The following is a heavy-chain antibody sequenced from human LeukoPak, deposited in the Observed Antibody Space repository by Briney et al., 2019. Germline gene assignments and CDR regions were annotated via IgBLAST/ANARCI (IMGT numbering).Heavy chain of an antibody. CDR2: ISYDGNNE. Sequence: PGGSLRLSCAVSGFTFNTYGMHWVRQAPGKGLEWVAVISYDGNNENYADSVKGRFTISRDISKNTLFFQLSSLRAEDTAVYYCVRSSGIEKGEYCSGGSCYLDRWGQGTLVTVSS. CDR1: GFTFNTYG. CDR3: VRSSGIEKGEYCSGGSCYLDR. J-gene: IGHJ4*02. V-gene: IGHV3-30*03. D-gene: IGHD2-15*01.